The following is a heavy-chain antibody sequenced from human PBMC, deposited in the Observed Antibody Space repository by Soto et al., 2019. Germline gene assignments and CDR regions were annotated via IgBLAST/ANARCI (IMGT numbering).Heavy chain of an antibody. V-gene: IGHV3-21*01. D-gene: IGHD3-22*01. CDR3: ARDQASSGYFDY. J-gene: IGHJ4*02. Sequence: GGSLRLSCAASGFTFSSYSMNWVRQAPGKGLEWVSSISSSSYIYYADSVKGRFTISRDNAKNSLYLQMNSLRAEDTAVYYCARDQASSGYFDYWGQGTLVTVYS. CDR2: ISSSSYI. CDR1: GFTFSSYS.